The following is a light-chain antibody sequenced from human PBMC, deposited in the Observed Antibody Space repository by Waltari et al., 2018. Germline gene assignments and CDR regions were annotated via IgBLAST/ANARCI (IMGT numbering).Light chain of an antibody. CDR2: AAS. CDR3: QQYYSSSFT. Sequence: DIQMTQSPSSLSASVGDRVTITCRASQSISSYLNLYQQKPGKAPKLLIYAASRLQSGVPSRFSGSGSGTDFTLTISSLQPEDVAFYYCQQYYSSSFTFGPGTKVDIK. V-gene: IGKV1-39*01. J-gene: IGKJ3*01. CDR1: QSISSY.